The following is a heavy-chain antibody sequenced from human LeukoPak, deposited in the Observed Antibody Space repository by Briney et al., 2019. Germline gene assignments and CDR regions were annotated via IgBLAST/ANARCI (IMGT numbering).Heavy chain of an antibody. V-gene: IGHV3-23*01. Sequence: QTGGSLRLSCAASGFTFSSYAMTWVRQAPGKGLEWVSAIGGSGDSTYYADSVKGRFTISRDNSKNTLYLQMNSLTAEDTAVYYCARVAVAGIRYFDYWGQGTLVTVSS. CDR3: ARVAVAGIRYFDY. J-gene: IGHJ4*02. CDR1: GFTFSSYA. D-gene: IGHD6-19*01. CDR2: IGGSGDST.